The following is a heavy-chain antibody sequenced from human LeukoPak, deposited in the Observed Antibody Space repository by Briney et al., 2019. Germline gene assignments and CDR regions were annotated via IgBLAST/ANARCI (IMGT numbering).Heavy chain of an antibody. CDR2: ISGSGGST. CDR1: GFTFNSCT. V-gene: IGHV3-23*01. J-gene: IGHJ4*02. CDR3: AKGILHYGSGSYYRALLDY. Sequence: PGGSLRLSCAASGFTFNSCTMNWVRQARGKGLEWVSAISGSGGSTYYADSVKGRFTISRDNSKNTLYLQMNSLRAEDTALYYCAKGILHYGSGSYYRALLDYWGQGTLVTVSS. D-gene: IGHD3-10*01.